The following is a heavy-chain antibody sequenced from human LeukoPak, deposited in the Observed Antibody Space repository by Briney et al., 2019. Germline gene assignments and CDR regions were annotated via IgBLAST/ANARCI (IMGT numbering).Heavy chain of an antibody. D-gene: IGHD6-13*01. CDR2: IYYSGST. Sequence: SETLSLTCTVSGGSISSSSYYRGWIRQPPGKWLEWIGCIYYSGSTYYNPSLKSRVTISVDTSKNQFSLKLSSVTAADTAVYYCARDLRDSSSWLNWFDPWGQGTLVTVSS. CDR3: ARDLRDSSSWLNWFDP. J-gene: IGHJ5*02. V-gene: IGHV4-39*07. CDR1: GGSISSSSYY.